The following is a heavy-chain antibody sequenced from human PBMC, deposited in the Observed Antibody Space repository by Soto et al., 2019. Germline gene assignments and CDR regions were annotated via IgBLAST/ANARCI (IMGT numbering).Heavy chain of an antibody. J-gene: IGHJ6*03. Sequence: SETLSLTCTVSGCSVSIGSYYWSWILQPPGKGLEWIGYIYYSGSTNYNPSLKSRVTISVDTSKNQFSLKLSSVTAADTAVYYCARLLRAGPLGYCSGGSCYYYYYYMDVWGKGTTVTVSS. CDR3: ARLLRAGPLGYCSGGSCYYYYYYMDV. CDR2: IYYSGST. D-gene: IGHD2-15*01. V-gene: IGHV4-61*01. CDR1: GCSVSIGSYY.